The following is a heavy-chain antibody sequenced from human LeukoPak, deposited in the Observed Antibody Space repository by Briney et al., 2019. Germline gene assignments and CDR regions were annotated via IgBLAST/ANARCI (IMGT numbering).Heavy chain of an antibody. J-gene: IGHJ6*02. CDR3: ATVDWNNDYYYGMDV. D-gene: IGHD1/OR15-1a*01. V-gene: IGHV1-24*01. Sequence: VASVKVSCKVSGYTLTELSMHWVRQTPGKGLEWMGGFDPEEGETIYAQEFQGRVTMTEDTSTDTAYMELSSLRSEDTAVYYCATVDWNNDYYYGMDVWGQGTTVTVSS. CDR1: GYTLTELS. CDR2: FDPEEGET.